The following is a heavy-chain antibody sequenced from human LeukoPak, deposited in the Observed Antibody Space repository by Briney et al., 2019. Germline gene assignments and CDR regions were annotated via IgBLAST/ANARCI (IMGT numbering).Heavy chain of an antibody. Sequence: GGSLRLSCAASGFTFSSYAMHWVRQAPGKGLERVAVISYDGSNKYYADSVKGRFTISRDNSKNTLYLQMNSLRAEDTAVYYCARVGVVAATTYYYYGMDVWGKGTTVTVSS. CDR2: ISYDGSNK. CDR1: GFTFSSYA. V-gene: IGHV3-30*04. CDR3: ARVGVVAATTYYYYGMDV. J-gene: IGHJ6*04. D-gene: IGHD2-15*01.